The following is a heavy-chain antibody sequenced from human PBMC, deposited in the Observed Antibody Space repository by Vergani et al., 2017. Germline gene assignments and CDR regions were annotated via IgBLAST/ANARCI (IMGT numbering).Heavy chain of an antibody. Sequence: QVQLQASGPGRVKPSQTLSLTCTMSGGSISAGYYFWSWIRQPAGKGLEWLGHISASGNASHSPSLKTRVSMSVDTSKNQFSLTVTSVTAADTAIYFCARRSGGYYSGGKVHPLRTAFDVWGNGTVVTVSS. D-gene: IGHD2-15*01. CDR1: GGSISAGYYF. CDR2: ISASGNA. V-gene: IGHV4-61*02. J-gene: IGHJ3*01. CDR3: ARRSGGYYSGGKVHPLRTAFDV.